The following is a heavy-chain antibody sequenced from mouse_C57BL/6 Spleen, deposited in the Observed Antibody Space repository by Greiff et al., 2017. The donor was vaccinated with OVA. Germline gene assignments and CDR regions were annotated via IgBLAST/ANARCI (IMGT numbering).Heavy chain of an antibody. V-gene: IGHV5-9-1*02. J-gene: IGHJ2*01. CDR1: GFTFSSYA. CDR2: ISSGGDYI. CDR3: TRDGDRDYFDY. Sequence: EVKLQESGEGLVKPGGSLKLSCAASGFTFSSYAMSWVRQTPEKRLEWVAYISSGGDYIYYADTVKGRFTISRDNARNTLYLQMSSLKSEDTAMYYCTRDGDRDYFDYWGQGTTLTVSS. D-gene: IGHD3-3*01.